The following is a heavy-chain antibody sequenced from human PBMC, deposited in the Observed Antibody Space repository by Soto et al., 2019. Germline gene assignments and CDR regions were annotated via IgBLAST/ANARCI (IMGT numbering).Heavy chain of an antibody. J-gene: IGHJ5*01. CDR1: GFTFSSYS. D-gene: IGHD3-3*01. Sequence: PGGSLRLSCAASGFTFSSYSMNRVRQAPGKGLEWVSYISSSSSTIYYADSVKGRFTISRDNAKNSLYLQMNSLRDEDTAVYYCARESRFLEWLSLNWFDSWGQGTLVTVSS. CDR2: ISSSSSTI. V-gene: IGHV3-48*02. CDR3: ARESRFLEWLSLNWFDS.